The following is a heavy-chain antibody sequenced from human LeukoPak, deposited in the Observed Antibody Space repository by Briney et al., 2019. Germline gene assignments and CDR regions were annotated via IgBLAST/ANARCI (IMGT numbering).Heavy chain of an antibody. CDR1: GGSFSGYY. V-gene: IGHV4-34*01. Sequence: SETLSLTRAVYGGSFSGYYWSWIRQPPGKGLEWIGEINHSGSTNYNPSLKSRVTISVDTSKNQFSLKLSSVTAADTAVYYCARADDSSGYYFDYWGQGTLVTVSS. CDR2: INHSGST. D-gene: IGHD3-22*01. CDR3: ARADDSSGYYFDY. J-gene: IGHJ4*02.